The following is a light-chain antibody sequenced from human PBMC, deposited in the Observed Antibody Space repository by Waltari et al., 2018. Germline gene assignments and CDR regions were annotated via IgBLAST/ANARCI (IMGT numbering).Light chain of an antibody. Sequence: EIELTQSPATLSWSPGERATLSCGASQSVSSSYLAWYQQKPGLAPRLLIYDASSRATGIPDRFSGSGSGTDFTLTISRLEPEDFAVYYCQQYGSSLLTFGGGTKVEIK. CDR1: QSVSSSY. V-gene: IGKV3D-20*01. CDR2: DAS. CDR3: QQYGSSLLT. J-gene: IGKJ4*01.